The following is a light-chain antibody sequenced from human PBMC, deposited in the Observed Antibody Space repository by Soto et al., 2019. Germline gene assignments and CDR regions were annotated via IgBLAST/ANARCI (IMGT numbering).Light chain of an antibody. CDR1: QNVDTKY. CDR2: GAS. Sequence: EIVLTQSPGTLSLSPGERATLSCRASQNVDTKYLAWYQQKPGQAPRLLIYGASTRATGIADRFSGSGSGTDFTLSISRLEPEDFEVYYCHQYGSSPQTFGQGTKVDIK. V-gene: IGKV3-20*01. J-gene: IGKJ1*01. CDR3: HQYGSSPQT.